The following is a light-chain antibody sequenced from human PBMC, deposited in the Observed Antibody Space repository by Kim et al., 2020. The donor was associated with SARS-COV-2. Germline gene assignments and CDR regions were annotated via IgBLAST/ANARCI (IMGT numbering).Light chain of an antibody. J-gene: IGLJ3*02. CDR3: NSRDSSGSHRV. V-gene: IGLV3-19*01. Sequence: SSELTQDPAVSVALGQTVRITCQGDSLRSYYASWYQQKPGQAPILVNYGKNNRPSGIPDRFSGSSSGNTASLTITGAQAEDEADYYCNSRDSSGSHRVFGGGTQLTVL. CDR2: GKN. CDR1: SLRSYY.